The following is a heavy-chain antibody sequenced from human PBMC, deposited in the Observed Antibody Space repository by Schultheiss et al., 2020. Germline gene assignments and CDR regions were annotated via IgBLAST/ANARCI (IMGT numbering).Heavy chain of an antibody. CDR2: IYSGGST. CDR1: GFTVSSNY. Sequence: GGSLRLSCAASGFTVSSNYMSWVRQAPGKGLEWVSVIYSGGSTYYADSVKGRFTISRENAKNSLYLQMNSLKASDTAMYYCARTEMDGMDVWGQGTTVTVS. V-gene: IGHV3-53*01. D-gene: IGHD5-24*01. J-gene: IGHJ6*02. CDR3: ARTEMDGMDV.